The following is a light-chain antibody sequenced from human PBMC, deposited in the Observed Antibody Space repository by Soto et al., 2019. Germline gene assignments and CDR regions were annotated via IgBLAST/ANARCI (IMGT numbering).Light chain of an antibody. Sequence: QSALTQPASVSGSPGQSITISCTGTSSDVGTYNFVSWYQQHPGKAPQLIIYEVSNRPSGVSSRFSASKSGNTASLTISGLQAEDEADYYCSSYASMYTRVFGTGTKVTVL. CDR3: SSYASMYTRV. V-gene: IGLV2-14*01. J-gene: IGLJ1*01. CDR2: EVS. CDR1: SSDVGTYNF.